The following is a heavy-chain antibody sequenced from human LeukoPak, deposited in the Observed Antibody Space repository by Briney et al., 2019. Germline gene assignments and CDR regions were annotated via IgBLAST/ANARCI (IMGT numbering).Heavy chain of an antibody. CDR1: GFTFSTYA. J-gene: IGHJ4*02. Sequence: PGGSLRLSCAVSGFTFSTYAMSWVRQSPGKGLEWVSGISGGGGRTYYADSVKGRFTISRENSNNTLFLQMSSLRVEDTAVYYCAKDKDVYAYGGVDYWGQGTLVTVSS. CDR2: ISGGGGRT. D-gene: IGHD3-10*01. CDR3: AKDKDVYAYGGVDY. V-gene: IGHV3-23*01.